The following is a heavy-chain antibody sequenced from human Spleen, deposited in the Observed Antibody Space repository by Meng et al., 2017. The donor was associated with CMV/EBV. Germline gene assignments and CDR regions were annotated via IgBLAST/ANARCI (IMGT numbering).Heavy chain of an antibody. J-gene: IGHJ6*02. Sequence: GGSLRLSCAASGVIFSSHNMNWVRQAPGKGLEWVSSISSTSSHIYYADSMKGRFTISRDNARSSLYLQMNGLRAEDSAVYYCARDQRDREGNHYNLDVWGQGTTVTVSS. CDR2: ISSTSSHI. CDR1: GVIFSSHN. CDR3: ARDQRDREGNHYNLDV. D-gene: IGHD1-14*01. V-gene: IGHV3-21*01.